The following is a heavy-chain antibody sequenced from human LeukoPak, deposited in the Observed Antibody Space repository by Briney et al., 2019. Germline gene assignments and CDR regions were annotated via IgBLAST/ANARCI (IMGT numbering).Heavy chain of an antibody. Sequence: ETLSLTCTVSGGSISSYYWSWIRQPPGKGLEWVSLISGDGGSTYYADSVKGRFTISRDNSKNSLYLQMNSLRTEDTASYYCAKAHSGSYDYWGQGTLVTVSS. CDR3: AKAHSGSYDY. CDR1: GGSISSYY. D-gene: IGHD1-26*01. J-gene: IGHJ4*02. V-gene: IGHV3-43*02. CDR2: ISGDGGST.